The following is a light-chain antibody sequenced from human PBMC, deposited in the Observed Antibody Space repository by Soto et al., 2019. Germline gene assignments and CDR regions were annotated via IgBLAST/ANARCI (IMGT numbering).Light chain of an antibody. CDR3: QRYNSHPRT. V-gene: IGKV1-5*01. J-gene: IGKJ4*02. CDR2: DAS. CDR1: QNVDNG. Sequence: DIQMTQSPSTLSASVGDRVTITCLASQNVDNGVAWYQQKPGKAPKFLIYDASNLESGVPSRFSGRGSRTEVTLPISSLQPDDFAPCCCQRYNSHPRTFGRGTRVEF.